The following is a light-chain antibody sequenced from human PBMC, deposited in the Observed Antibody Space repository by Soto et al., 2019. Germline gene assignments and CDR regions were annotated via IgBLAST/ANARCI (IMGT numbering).Light chain of an antibody. J-gene: IGLJ1*01. CDR3: SSYTNINTRACV. CDR1: SGDIGSYNR. Sequence: QSVLTQPASVSGSPGQSSTISCTGTSGDIGSYNRVSWYQQHPGKAPKLIIYGVTDRPSGVSNRFSGSKSGNTASLTISGLQAEDEAEYYCSSYTNINTRACVFGTGTKVTVL. V-gene: IGLV2-14*01. CDR2: GVT.